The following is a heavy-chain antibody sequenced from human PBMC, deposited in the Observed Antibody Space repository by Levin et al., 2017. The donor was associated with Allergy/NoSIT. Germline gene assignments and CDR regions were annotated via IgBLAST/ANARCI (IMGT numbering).Heavy chain of an antibody. V-gene: IGHV3-30*18. CDR1: EFIFSTYG. Sequence: GGSLRLSCAASEFIFSTYGMQWVRQAPGKGLEWVAIITPDGSLKYYADSVKGRFVISRDNSKSTLYLQMSTLRAEDTALYYCAKGGDFDLWGQGTLVTVSS. J-gene: IGHJ4*02. CDR2: ITPDGSLK. D-gene: IGHD3-16*01. CDR3: AKGGDFDL.